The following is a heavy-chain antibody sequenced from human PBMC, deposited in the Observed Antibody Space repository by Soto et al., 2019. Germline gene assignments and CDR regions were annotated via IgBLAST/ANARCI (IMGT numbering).Heavy chain of an antibody. Sequence: GASVKVSCKASGCTFSSYAISWVRQAPGQGLEWMGGIIPIFGTANYAQKFQGRVTITADESTSTAYMELSSLRSEDTAVYYCARARLMYSSSPSPINWRNNYFDYWGQGTQVTVSS. V-gene: IGHV1-69*13. J-gene: IGHJ4*02. CDR2: IIPIFGTA. CDR3: ARARLMYSSSPSPINWRNNYFDY. D-gene: IGHD6-6*01. CDR1: GCTFSSYA.